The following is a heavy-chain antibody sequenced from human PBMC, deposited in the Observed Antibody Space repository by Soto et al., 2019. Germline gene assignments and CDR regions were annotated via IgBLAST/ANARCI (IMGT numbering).Heavy chain of an antibody. J-gene: IGHJ3*02. CDR1: GYTFTSYD. Sequence: ASVKVSCKASGYTFTSYDINWVRQATGQGLEWMGWMNPNSGNTGYAQKFQGRVTMTRNTSISTAYMELSSLRSEDTAVYYCASLGPRGTTVTRMGAFDIWGQGTMVTVSS. V-gene: IGHV1-8*01. CDR2: MNPNSGNT. CDR3: ASLGPRGTTVTRMGAFDI. D-gene: IGHD4-17*01.